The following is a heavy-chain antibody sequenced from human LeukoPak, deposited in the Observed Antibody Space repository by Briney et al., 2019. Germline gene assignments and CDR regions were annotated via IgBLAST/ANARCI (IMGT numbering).Heavy chain of an antibody. V-gene: IGHV4-30-4*08. CDR1: GGSISSGDYY. J-gene: IGHJ3*02. Sequence: PSQTLSLTCTVSGGSISSGDYYWSWIRQPPGKGLEWIGYIYYSGSTYYNPSLKSRVTISVETSKNQFSLKLSSVTAADTAVYYCARDKVGGYGPLDAFDIWGQGTMVTVSS. CDR3: ARDKVGGYGPLDAFDI. D-gene: IGHD5-12*01. CDR2: IYYSGST.